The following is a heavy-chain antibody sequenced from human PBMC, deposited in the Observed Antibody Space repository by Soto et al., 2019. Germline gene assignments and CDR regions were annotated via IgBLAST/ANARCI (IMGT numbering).Heavy chain of an antibody. CDR1: GGTFSSYT. CDR3: ARDQRYDFWSGPQGPYYYYYMDV. V-gene: IGHV1-69*04. D-gene: IGHD3-3*01. Sequence: SVKVSCKASGGTFSSYTISWVRQAPGQGLEWMGRITPILDIANYAQKFQGRVTITADKSTSTAHMELSSLSSEDTAVYYCARDQRYDFWSGPQGPYYYYYMDVWGKGTTVTVSS. J-gene: IGHJ6*03. CDR2: ITPILDIA.